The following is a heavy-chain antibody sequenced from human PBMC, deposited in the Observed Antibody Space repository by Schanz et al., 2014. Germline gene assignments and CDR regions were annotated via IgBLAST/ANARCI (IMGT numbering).Heavy chain of an antibody. V-gene: IGHV3-7*01. Sequence: VQLVESGGSVVQPGRSLRLSCAGSGFSFSDYGMHWVRQAPGRGLEWVANINQDGSDKSYVDSVKGRFTISRDNAKNSLYLQMNSLRAEDTAVYYCTRDDFGASDYWGQGTLVTVSS. CDR3: TRDDFGASDY. CDR1: GFSFSDYG. J-gene: IGHJ4*02. CDR2: INQDGSDK. D-gene: IGHD3-16*01.